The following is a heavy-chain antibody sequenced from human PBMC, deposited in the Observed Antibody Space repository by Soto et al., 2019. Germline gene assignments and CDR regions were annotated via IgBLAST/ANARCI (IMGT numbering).Heavy chain of an antibody. CDR1: GFTFSSYG. J-gene: IGHJ4*02. CDR3: AKWKGYSSSSAGFY. V-gene: IGHV3-30*18. CDR2: ISYDGSNK. D-gene: IGHD6-6*01. Sequence: PGGSLRLSCAASGFTFSSYGMHWVRQAPGKGLEWVAVISYDGSNKYYADSVKGRFTISRDNSKNTLYLQMNSLRAEDTAVYYCAKWKGYSSSSAGFYWGQGTLVTVSS.